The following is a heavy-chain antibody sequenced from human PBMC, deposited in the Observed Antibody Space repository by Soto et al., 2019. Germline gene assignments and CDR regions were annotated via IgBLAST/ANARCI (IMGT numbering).Heavy chain of an antibody. CDR1: GYTFTSYY. D-gene: IGHD3-22*01. J-gene: IGHJ4*02. CDR3: ARGEDSSGYYRDYFDY. V-gene: IGHV1-46*01. CDR2: INPSGGST. Sequence: ASVKVSCKASGYTFTSYYMHWVRQAPGQGLEWMGIINPSGGSTSYAQKFQGRVTMTRDTSTSTAYMELSSLRSEDTAVYYCARGEDSSGYYRDYFDYWGQGTLVTVSS.